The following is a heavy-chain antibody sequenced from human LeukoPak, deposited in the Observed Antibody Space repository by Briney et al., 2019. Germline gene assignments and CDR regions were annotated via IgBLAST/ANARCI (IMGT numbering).Heavy chain of an antibody. CDR3: ARSWNYYGSSGYYYFDY. CDR1: GGTFSSYA. CDR2: IIPIFGTA. J-gene: IGHJ4*02. D-gene: IGHD3-22*01. Sequence: SVKVSCKASGGTFSSYAISWVRQAPGQGLEWMGGIIPIFGTANYAQKFQGRVTITADKSTSTAYMELSSLRSEDTAVYYCARSWNYYGSSGYYYFDYWGQGTLVTVSS. V-gene: IGHV1-69*06.